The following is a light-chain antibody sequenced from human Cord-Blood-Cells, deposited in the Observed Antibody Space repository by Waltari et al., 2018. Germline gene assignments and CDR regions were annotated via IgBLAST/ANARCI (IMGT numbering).Light chain of an antibody. J-gene: IGKJ4*01. CDR2: GAS. Sequence: EIVMTQSPATLSVSPGERANLSCRASQSVSSTFAWYQQKPGQAPRLPLYGASTRATGIPARCSGSGSGTEFTLTISSLQSEDFAVYYCQQYNNWPPLTFGGGTKVEIK. V-gene: IGKV3-15*01. CDR1: QSVSST. CDR3: QQYNNWPPLT.